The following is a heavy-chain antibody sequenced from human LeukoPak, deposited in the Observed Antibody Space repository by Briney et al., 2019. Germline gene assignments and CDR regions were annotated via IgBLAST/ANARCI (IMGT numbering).Heavy chain of an antibody. CDR3: ARAFFGGPYDISLVPDY. J-gene: IGHJ4*02. CDR1: GYTFTNYG. D-gene: IGHD3-9*01. V-gene: IGHV1-18*01. CDR2: ISAYNGNT. Sequence: GASVKVSCKASGYTFTNYGSSWVRQAPGQGLEWMGWISAYNGNTNYAQKLQGRVTMTTDTSTSTAYMELRSLRSDDTAVYYCARAFFGGPYDISLVPDYWGQGTLVTVSS.